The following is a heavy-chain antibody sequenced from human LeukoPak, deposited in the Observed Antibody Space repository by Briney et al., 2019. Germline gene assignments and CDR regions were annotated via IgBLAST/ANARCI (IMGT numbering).Heavy chain of an antibody. D-gene: IGHD3-3*02. V-gene: IGHV3-9*01. CDR3: ARAPVPISSSYYYMDV. CDR1: GFNFDDYA. CDR2: ISWNSGSI. J-gene: IGHJ6*03. Sequence: PGGSLRLSCAASGFNFDDYAMHWVRHAPGKGLEWVSGISWNSGSIGYADSVKGRFTISRDNAKNSLYLQMNSLRAEDTAVYYCARAPVPISSSYYYMDVWGKGTTVTISS.